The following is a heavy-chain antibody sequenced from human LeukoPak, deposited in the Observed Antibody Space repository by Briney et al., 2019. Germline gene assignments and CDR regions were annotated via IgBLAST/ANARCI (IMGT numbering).Heavy chain of an antibody. D-gene: IGHD3-16*01. CDR1: GGSISSGSYH. V-gene: IGHV4-61*02. J-gene: IGHJ4*02. CDR2: IYTSGST. Sequence: PSQTLSLTCTVSGGSISSGSYHRSWIRQPAGKGLEWIGRIYTSGSTNYNPSLKSRVTISVDTSKNQFSLKLSSVTAADTAVYYCARGGREFDYWGQGTLVTVSS. CDR3: ARGGREFDY.